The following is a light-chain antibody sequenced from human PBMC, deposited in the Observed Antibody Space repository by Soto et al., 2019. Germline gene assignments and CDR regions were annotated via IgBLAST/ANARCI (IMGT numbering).Light chain of an antibody. CDR3: QKHTTAPRT. Sequence: DIQMTQSPSSLSASVGDRVTITCRASQGISNYLAWYQQKPGKVPKLLIYAASTLQSGVPSRFSGSGSGTDLTLTISSLQPEDGAAYYCQKHTTAPRTFGQGTKVEIK. CDR1: QGISNY. CDR2: AAS. V-gene: IGKV1-27*01. J-gene: IGKJ1*01.